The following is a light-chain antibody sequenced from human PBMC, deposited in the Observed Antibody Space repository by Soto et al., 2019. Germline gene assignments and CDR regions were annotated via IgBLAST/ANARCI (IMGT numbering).Light chain of an antibody. CDR3: QQRNTWPFT. CDR2: DAS. J-gene: IGKJ3*01. Sequence: EIVLTQSPATLSVSPGERATLSCRASQSVSSSLVWYQQKPGQPPRLLIYDASNRATAIPARFSGSGSGTDFSLTISCLEPDDFAVYYCQQRNTWPFTFGPGTKVDIK. CDR1: QSVSSS. V-gene: IGKV3-11*01.